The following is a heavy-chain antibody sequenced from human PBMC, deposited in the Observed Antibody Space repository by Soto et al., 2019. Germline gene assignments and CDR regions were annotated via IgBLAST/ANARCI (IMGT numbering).Heavy chain of an antibody. CDR1: GFTFSSYA. CDR3: AKVRGYDFWSGYQYYYYYMDV. Sequence: GGSLRLSCAASGFTFSSYAMHWVRQAPGKGLEWVAVISYNGSSKYYADSVKGRFTISRDNSKNTLYLQMNSLRAEDTAVYYCAKVRGYDFWSGYQYYYYYMDVWGKGTTVTVSS. J-gene: IGHJ6*03. V-gene: IGHV3-30-3*01. CDR2: ISYNGSSK. D-gene: IGHD3-3*01.